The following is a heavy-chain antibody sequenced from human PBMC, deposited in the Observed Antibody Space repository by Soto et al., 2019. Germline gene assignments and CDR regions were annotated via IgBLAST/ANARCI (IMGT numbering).Heavy chain of an antibody. CDR3: AHSSLHYKKWFDP. CDR2: IYWDDDT. V-gene: IGHV2-5*02. J-gene: IGHJ5*02. Sequence: QITLKESGPTVVKPTQTLTLTCSFSGFSLSSDGVGVGWIRQPPGKAPEWLALIYWDDDTRYSPSLKSRLTITKDTSKKQVVRTMTNMDPVDTATYYCAHSSLHYKKWFDPWGQGTLVIVSS. D-gene: IGHD1-1*01. CDR1: GFSLSSDGVG.